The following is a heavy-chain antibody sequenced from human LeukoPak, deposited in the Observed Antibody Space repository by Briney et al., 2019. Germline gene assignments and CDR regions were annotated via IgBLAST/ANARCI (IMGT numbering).Heavy chain of an antibody. V-gene: IGHV3-21*01. CDR3: ARAPSITIFGVVTSDAFDI. Sequence: GGSLRLSCAASGFTFSSYSMNWVRQAPGKGLEWVSSISSSSSYIYYADSVKGRFTISRDNAKNSLYLQMNSLRAEDTAVYYCARAPSITIFGVVTSDAFDIWGQGTMVTVSS. CDR2: ISSSSSYI. D-gene: IGHD3-3*01. CDR1: GFTFSSYS. J-gene: IGHJ3*02.